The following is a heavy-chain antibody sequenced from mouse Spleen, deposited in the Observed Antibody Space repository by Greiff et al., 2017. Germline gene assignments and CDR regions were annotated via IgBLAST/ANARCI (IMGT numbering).Heavy chain of an antibody. J-gene: IGHJ2*01. CDR3: ARGLFDY. CDR1: GYTFTSYW. V-gene: IGHV1-69*01. Sequence: QVQLQQPGAELVMPGASVKLSCKASGYTFTSYWMHWVKQRPGQGLEWIGEIDPSDSYTNYNQKFKGKATLTVDKSSSTAYMQLSSLTSEDSAVYYSARGLFDYWGQGTTLTVSS. D-gene: IGHD3-1*01. CDR2: IDPSDSYT.